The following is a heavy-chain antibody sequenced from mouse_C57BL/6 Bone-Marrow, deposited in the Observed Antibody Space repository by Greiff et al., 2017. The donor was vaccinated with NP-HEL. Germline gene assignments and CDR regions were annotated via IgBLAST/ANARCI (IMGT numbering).Heavy chain of an antibody. Sequence: QVQLKQPGAELVMPGASVKLSCKASGYTFTSYWMHWVKQRPGQGLEWIGEIDPSDSYTNYNQKFKGKSTLTVDKSSSTAYMQLSSLTSEDSAVYYCARCPFYYYGSSYFDYWGQGTTLTVSS. V-gene: IGHV1-69*01. D-gene: IGHD1-1*01. J-gene: IGHJ2*01. CDR3: ARCPFYYYGSSYFDY. CDR1: GYTFTSYW. CDR2: IDPSDSYT.